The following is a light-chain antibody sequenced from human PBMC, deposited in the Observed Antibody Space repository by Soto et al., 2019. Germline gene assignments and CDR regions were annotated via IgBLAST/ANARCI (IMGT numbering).Light chain of an antibody. CDR2: EGS. J-gene: IGLJ2*01. Sequence: QSVLTQPASVSGSPGQSITISCTGTSSDVGSYNLVSWYQQHPGKAPKLMIYEGSKRPSWVSNRFSGSKSGNTASLTLSGLQAEDEADYYCCSYAGSRTYVVFVGGTKLTVL. V-gene: IGLV2-23*01. CDR3: CSYAGSRTYVV. CDR1: SSDVGSYNL.